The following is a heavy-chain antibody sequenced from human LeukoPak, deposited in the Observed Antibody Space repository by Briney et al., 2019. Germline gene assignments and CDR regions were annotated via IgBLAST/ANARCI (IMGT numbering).Heavy chain of an antibody. CDR3: AGQAGYSGYDPGDAFDI. CDR2: IIPIFGTA. J-gene: IGHJ3*02. V-gene: IGHV1-69*05. D-gene: IGHD5-12*01. CDR1: GGIFSSYA. Sequence: SVKVSCKASGGIFSSYAISWVRQAPGQGLEWMGGIIPIFGTANYAQKFQGRVTITTDESTSTAYMELSSLRSEDTAVYYCAGQAGYSGYDPGDAFDIWGQGTMVTVSS.